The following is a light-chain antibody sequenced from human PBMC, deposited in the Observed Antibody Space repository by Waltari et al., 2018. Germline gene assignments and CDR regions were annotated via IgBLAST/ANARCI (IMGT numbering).Light chain of an antibody. V-gene: IGLV4-69*01. CDR3: QTGGHGTWV. J-gene: IGLJ3*02. CDR1: SGHSTHI. Sequence: QLVLTQSPSASASLGASVKLTCTLSSGHSTHIIAWLQQQPEQGPRYLMNVNSDGSHNKGVGIPDRFSGSSSGAERYLTISSLQSEDEADYYCQTGGHGTWVFGGGTRLTVL. CDR2: VNSDGSH.